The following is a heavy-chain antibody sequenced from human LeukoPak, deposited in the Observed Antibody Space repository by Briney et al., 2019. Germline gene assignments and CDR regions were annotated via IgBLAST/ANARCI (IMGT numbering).Heavy chain of an antibody. J-gene: IGHJ4*02. CDR3: ARGSSWYGIDY. D-gene: IGHD6-13*01. V-gene: IGHV4-39*07. CDR1: GGSISSSSYY. Sequence: TPSETLSLSCTVSGGSISSSSYYWGWIRQPPGKGLEWIGSIYYSGSTYYNPSLKSRVTISVDTSKNQFSLKLSSVTAADTAVYYCARGSSWYGIDYWGQGTLVTVSS. CDR2: IYYSGST.